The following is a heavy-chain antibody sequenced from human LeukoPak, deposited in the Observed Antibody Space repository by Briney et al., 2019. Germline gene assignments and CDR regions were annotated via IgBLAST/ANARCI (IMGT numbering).Heavy chain of an antibody. J-gene: IGHJ6*03. V-gene: IGHV4-59*12. CDR2: IYYSEST. CDR1: GGSISSYY. Sequence: SETLSLTCTVSGGSISSYYWSWIRQPPGKGLEWIGYIYYSESTNYNPSLKSRVTISVDTSKNQFSLKLSSVTAADTAVYYCARGVASYYYYYMDVWGKGTTVTVSS. CDR3: ARGVASYYYYYMDV.